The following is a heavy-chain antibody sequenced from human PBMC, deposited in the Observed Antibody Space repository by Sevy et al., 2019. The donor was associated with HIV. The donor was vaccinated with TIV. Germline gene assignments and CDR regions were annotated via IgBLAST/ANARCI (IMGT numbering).Heavy chain of an antibody. CDR1: GGTFSSYA. V-gene: IGHV1-69*06. CDR3: ATVYYDYVWGSYRYVPHFDY. CDR2: IIPIFGTA. J-gene: IGHJ4*02. D-gene: IGHD3-16*02. Sequence: SVKVSCKASGGTFSSYAISWVRQAPGQGLEWRGGIIPIFGTANYAQKFQGRVTITADKSTSTAYMELSSLRSEDTAVHYCATVYYDYVWGSYRYVPHFDYWGQGTLVTVSS.